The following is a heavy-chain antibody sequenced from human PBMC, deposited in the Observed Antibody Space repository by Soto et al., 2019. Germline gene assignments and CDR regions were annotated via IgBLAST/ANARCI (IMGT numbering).Heavy chain of an antibody. D-gene: IGHD6-13*01. Sequence: SETLSLTCAVYGGSFSGYYWSWIRQPPGKGLEWIGEINHSGSTNYNPSLKSRVTISVDTSKNQFSLKLSSVTAADTAVYYCAITPPPRYSSSWYTYIDYLGQGTLVTVSS. CDR3: AITPPPRYSSSWYTYIDY. V-gene: IGHV4-34*01. CDR1: GGSFSGYY. CDR2: INHSGST. J-gene: IGHJ4*02.